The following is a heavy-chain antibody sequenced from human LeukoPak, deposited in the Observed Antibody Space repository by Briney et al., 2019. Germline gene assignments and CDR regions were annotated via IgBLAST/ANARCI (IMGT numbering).Heavy chain of an antibody. Sequence: SETLSLTCTVSSGSISSYYWSWIRQPPGKGLEWVGYIYYSGSTNYNPSLKSRVTISVDTSKNQFSLKLSSVTAADTAVYYCARHGGPGDYGDYGDYFDYWGQGTLVTVSS. CDR1: SGSISSYY. CDR3: ARHGGPGDYGDYGDYFDY. J-gene: IGHJ4*02. D-gene: IGHD4-17*01. CDR2: IYYSGST. V-gene: IGHV4-59*08.